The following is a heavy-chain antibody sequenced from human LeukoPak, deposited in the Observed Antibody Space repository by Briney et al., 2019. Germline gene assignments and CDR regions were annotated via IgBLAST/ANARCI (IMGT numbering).Heavy chain of an antibody. CDR3: ARDLRQEAPFDY. V-gene: IGHV1-46*01. J-gene: IGHJ4*02. CDR2: INPSGDST. CDR1: GYIFSHFY. Sequence: ASVKVSCKASGYIFSHFYMHWVRQAPGQGVEWMGIINPSGDSTNYAQKFQGRVTMTRDTSTNTLYMELSSLRSEDTAVYYCARDLRQEAPFDYWGQGTLVTVSS.